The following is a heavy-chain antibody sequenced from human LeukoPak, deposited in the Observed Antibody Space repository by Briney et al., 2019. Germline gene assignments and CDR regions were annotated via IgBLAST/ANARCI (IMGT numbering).Heavy chain of an antibody. J-gene: IGHJ5*02. CDR2: FAPEAVET. Sequence: GASLKLSSKVPGYTLTASSMHSVRHAPGNGLGWMGGFAPEAVETISAQKFQGRVTMTGDASTDTGYMELSSVRSEDRAVYDCATVRCYFWSGYAWFDPWGQGTLVTVSS. CDR3: ATVRCYFWSGYAWFDP. CDR1: GYTLTASS. D-gene: IGHD3-3*01. V-gene: IGHV1-24*01.